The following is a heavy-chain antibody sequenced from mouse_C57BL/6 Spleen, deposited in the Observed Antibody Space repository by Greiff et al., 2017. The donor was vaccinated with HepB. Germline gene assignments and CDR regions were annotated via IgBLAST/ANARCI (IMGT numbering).Heavy chain of an antibody. CDR1: GYTFTEYT. CDR2: FYPGSGSI. D-gene: IGHD1-1*01. Sequence: QVQLQQSGAELVKPGASVKLSCKASGYTFTEYTIHWVKQRSGQGLEWIGWFYPGSGSIKYNEKFKDKATLTADKSSSTVYMELSRLTSEDSAVYYCARHEVYGSSYPYYFDYWGQGTALTVSS. J-gene: IGHJ2*01. CDR3: ARHEVYGSSYPYYFDY. V-gene: IGHV1-62-2*01.